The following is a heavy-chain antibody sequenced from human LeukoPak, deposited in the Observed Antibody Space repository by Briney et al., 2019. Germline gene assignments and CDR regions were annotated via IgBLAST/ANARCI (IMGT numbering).Heavy chain of an antibody. CDR1: GGTFSSYA. CDR3: ATGLGYCSSTSCPRVAY. V-gene: IGHV1-69*01. Sequence: SVKVSCKASGGTFSSYAISWVRQAPGQGLDWMGGIIPIFGTANYAQKFQGRVTITADESTSTAYMELSSLRSEDTAVYYCATGLGYCSSTSCPRVAYWGQGTLVTVSS. CDR2: IIPIFGTA. D-gene: IGHD2-2*01. J-gene: IGHJ4*02.